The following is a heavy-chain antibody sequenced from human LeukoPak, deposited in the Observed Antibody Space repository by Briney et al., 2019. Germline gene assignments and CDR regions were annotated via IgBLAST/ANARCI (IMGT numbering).Heavy chain of an antibody. CDR2: ISGSGGST. J-gene: IGHJ3*02. D-gene: IGHD3-10*01. CDR3: AKSSITMVRGVIINGAFDI. CDR1: GFTFSSYG. Sequence: TGGTLRLSCAPSGFTFSSYGMSWVRQAPGKGLEWVSAISGSGGSTYYADSVKGRFTISRDNSKNTLYLQMNSLRAEDTAVYYCAKSSITMVRGVIINGAFDIWGQGTMVTVSS. V-gene: IGHV3-23*01.